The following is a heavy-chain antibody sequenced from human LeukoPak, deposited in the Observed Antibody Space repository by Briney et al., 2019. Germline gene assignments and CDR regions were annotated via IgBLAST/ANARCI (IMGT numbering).Heavy chain of an antibody. J-gene: IGHJ4*02. D-gene: IGHD2-2*01. CDR3: AKESGYCSSTSCYAHLFDY. Sequence: GRSLRLSCAASGLTFSSYGMHWVRQAPGKGLEWVAVISYDGSNKYYADSVKGRFTISRDNSKNTLYLQMNSLRAEDTAVYYCAKESGYCSSTSCYAHLFDYWGQGTLVTVSS. V-gene: IGHV3-30*18. CDR1: GLTFSSYG. CDR2: ISYDGSNK.